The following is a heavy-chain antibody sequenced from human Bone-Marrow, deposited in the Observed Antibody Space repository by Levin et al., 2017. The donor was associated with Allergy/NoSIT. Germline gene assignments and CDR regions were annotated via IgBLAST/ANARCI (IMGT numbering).Heavy chain of an antibody. CDR2: INHSGST. J-gene: IGHJ3*02. D-gene: IGHD2-15*01. V-gene: IGHV4-34*01. CDR1: GGSFSGYY. Sequence: SETLSLTCAVYGGSFSGYYWSWIRQPPGKGLEWIGEINHSGSTNYNPSLKSRVTISVDTSKNQFSLKLSSVTAADTAVYYCAGVFGIVVVVAATDAFDIWGQGTMVTVSS. CDR3: AGVFGIVVVVAATDAFDI.